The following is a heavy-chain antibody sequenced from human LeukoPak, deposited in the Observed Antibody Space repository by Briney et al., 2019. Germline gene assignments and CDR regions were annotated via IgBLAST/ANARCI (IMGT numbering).Heavy chain of an antibody. CDR1: GFTFSSYE. V-gene: IGHV3-21*01. D-gene: IGHD1-14*01. CDR3: VRENHGSFDS. J-gene: IGHJ4*02. CDR2: ISSGSTYI. Sequence: KSGGSLRLSCAASGFTFSSYEMNWVCQAPGKGLEWVSCISSGSTYIFYADSVRGRFAVSRDNAKNSLYLQMNSLRADDTAVYYCVRENHGSFDSWGQGSLVTVSS.